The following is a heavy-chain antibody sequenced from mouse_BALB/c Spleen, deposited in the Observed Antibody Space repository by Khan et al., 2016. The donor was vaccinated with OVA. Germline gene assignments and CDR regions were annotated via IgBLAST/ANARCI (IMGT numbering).Heavy chain of an antibody. J-gene: IGHJ2*01. CDR2: IRNKADGYTT. Sequence: EVELVESGGGLVQPGGSLRLTCATSGFTFTDYYMTWVRQPPGKALEWLGFIRNKADGYTTEYSASVKGRFTFSRDNSQNILYLHMTTLRAEESATYYCARDQVGSYFDYWGQGTTLTVSS. CDR1: GFTFTDYY. D-gene: IGHD4-1*02. V-gene: IGHV7-3*02. CDR3: ARDQVGSYFDY.